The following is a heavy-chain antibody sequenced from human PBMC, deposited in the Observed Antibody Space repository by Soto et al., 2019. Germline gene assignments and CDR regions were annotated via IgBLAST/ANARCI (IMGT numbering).Heavy chain of an antibody. J-gene: IGHJ5*02. Sequence: GGSLRLSCSASEFTFSSYAMHWVRQAPGKGLEYVSAISSNGGSTYYADSVKGRFTISRDNSKNTLYLQMSSLRAEDTAVYYCVKDRCSSTSCHNWFDPWGQGTLVTVS. CDR3: VKDRCSSTSCHNWFDP. CDR2: ISSNGGST. CDR1: EFTFSSYA. D-gene: IGHD2-2*01. V-gene: IGHV3-64D*06.